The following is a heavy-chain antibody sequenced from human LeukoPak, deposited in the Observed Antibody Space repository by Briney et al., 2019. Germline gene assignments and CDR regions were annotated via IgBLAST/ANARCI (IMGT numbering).Heavy chain of an antibody. CDR2: ISGSGGST. V-gene: IGHV3-23*01. J-gene: IGHJ4*02. CDR1: GFTFSSYA. CDR3: AKIRQKAIAAAGCDY. D-gene: IGHD6-13*01. Sequence: PGESLTLSCAASGFTFSSYAMSWVRQAPGKGLEWVSGISGSGGSTYYADSVKGRFTISRDNSKNTLYLQMNSLRAEDTAVYYCAKIRQKAIAAAGCDYWGQGTLVTVSS.